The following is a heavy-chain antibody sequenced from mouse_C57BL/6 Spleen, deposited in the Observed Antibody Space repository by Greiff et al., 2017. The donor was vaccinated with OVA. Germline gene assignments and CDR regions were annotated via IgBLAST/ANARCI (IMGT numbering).Heavy chain of an antibody. CDR3: ARDYYGSSLYFDY. CDR1: GFTFSDYG. D-gene: IGHD1-1*01. V-gene: IGHV5-17*01. Sequence: VKLVESGGGLVKPGGSLKLSCAASGFTFSDYGMHWVRQAPEKGLEWVAYISSCSSTIYYADTVKGRFTISRDNAKNTLFLQMTSMRSEYTAMYYCARDYYGSSLYFDYWGQGTTLTVSS. CDR2: ISSCSSTI. J-gene: IGHJ2*01.